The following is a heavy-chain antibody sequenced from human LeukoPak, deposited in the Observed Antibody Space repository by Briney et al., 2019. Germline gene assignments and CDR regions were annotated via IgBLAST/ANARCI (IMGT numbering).Heavy chain of an antibody. D-gene: IGHD6-13*01. Sequence: GGSLRLSCAASGFTVSSNYMSWVRQAPGKGLEWVSTISDSGGSTFYADSVKGRFTISRDNSKNTLYLYMNSLRAEDTAVYYCAKQSYSNSWNNFDYWGQGTLVTVSS. V-gene: IGHV3-23*01. CDR3: AKQSYSNSWNNFDY. CDR2: ISDSGGST. J-gene: IGHJ4*02. CDR1: GFTVSSNY.